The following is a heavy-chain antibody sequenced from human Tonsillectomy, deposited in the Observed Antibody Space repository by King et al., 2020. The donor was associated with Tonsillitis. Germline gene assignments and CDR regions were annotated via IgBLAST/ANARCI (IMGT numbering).Heavy chain of an antibody. V-gene: IGHV3-23*04. CDR1: GFTFSSYA. D-gene: IGHD6-19*01. CDR3: AKGGWYELYYFDY. CDR2: ISGSGGST. Sequence: VQLVESGGGLVQPGGSLRLSCAASGFTFSSYAMSWVRQAPGKGLEWVSGISGSGGSTYYADSVKGRFTISRDNSTNTLYLQMNSLRAEDTAVYYCAKGGWYELYYFDYWGQGTLVTVSS. J-gene: IGHJ4*02.